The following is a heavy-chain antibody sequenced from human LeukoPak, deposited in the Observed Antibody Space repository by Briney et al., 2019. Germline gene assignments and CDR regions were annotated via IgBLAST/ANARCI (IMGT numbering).Heavy chain of an antibody. CDR1: GFTFSRYG. D-gene: IGHD6-13*01. CDR3: AKGSSSWLDLSFFDY. Sequence: GGSLRLSCAASGFTFSRYGMSWVRQAPGKGLEWVSAISGSGGSTYYADSVKGRFTISRDNSKNTLYLQMNSLRAEDTAVYYCAKGSSSWLDLSFFDYWGQGTLVTVSS. V-gene: IGHV3-23*01. CDR2: ISGSGGST. J-gene: IGHJ4*02.